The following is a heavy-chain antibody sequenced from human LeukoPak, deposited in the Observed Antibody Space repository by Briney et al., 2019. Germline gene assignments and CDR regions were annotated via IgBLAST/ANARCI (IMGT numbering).Heavy chain of an antibody. D-gene: IGHD2-2*01. CDR1: GYTFTSYY. J-gene: IGHJ4*02. Sequence: ASVKVSCKASGYTFTSYYMHWVRQAPGQGLEGMGIIKPREGSTSYAQNFQGRVTMTRDTSTSTVYRELRSLSSHDTPVYHCERRWCSSTSCQFDYWGQRTLATVS. CDR3: ERRWCSSTSCQFDY. V-gene: IGHV1-46*01. CDR2: IKPREGST.